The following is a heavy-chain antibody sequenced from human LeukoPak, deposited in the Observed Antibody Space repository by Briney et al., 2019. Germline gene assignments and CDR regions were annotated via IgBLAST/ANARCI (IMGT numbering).Heavy chain of an antibody. D-gene: IGHD1-26*01. CDR3: ARVGASVGAFDY. V-gene: IGHV3-74*01. J-gene: IGHJ4*02. CDR1: GFTFSSYW. CDR2: INSDGSTT. Sequence: GGSLRLSCAASGFTFSSYWMHWVRQAPGKGLVWVSRINSDGSTTSYADSVKGRFTISRDNAKNTLYLRMNSLRAEDTAVYYCARVGASVGAFDYWGQGTLVTVSS.